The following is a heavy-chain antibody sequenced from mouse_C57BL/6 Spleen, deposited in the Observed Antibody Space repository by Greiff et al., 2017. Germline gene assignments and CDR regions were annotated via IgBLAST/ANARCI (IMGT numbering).Heavy chain of an antibody. CDR3: ARAIYDAWFAY. V-gene: IGHV5-4*03. Sequence: EVMLVESGGGLVKPGGSLKLSCAASGFTFSSYAMSWVRQTPEKRLEWVATISDGGSYTYYPDNVKGRFTISRDNAKNNLYLQMSHLKSEDTAMYYCARAIYDAWFAYWGQGTLVTVSA. CDR1: GFTFSSYA. D-gene: IGHD2-12*01. CDR2: ISDGGSYT. J-gene: IGHJ3*01.